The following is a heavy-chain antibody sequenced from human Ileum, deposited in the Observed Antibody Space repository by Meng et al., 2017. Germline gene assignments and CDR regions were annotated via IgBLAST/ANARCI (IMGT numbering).Heavy chain of an antibody. D-gene: IGHD4-17*01. Sequence: QLQLQVSGPGLLEPSETLSLTCVVSSGSLTSSGSYWGWVRQSPGKGLELIATIYSRGTTYYNPSLKSRVTISIDTSKSQVSLEMASVVAADSGLFYCARGTDYGDSYYFDFWGPGFLVTVSS. J-gene: IGHJ4*01. CDR1: SGSLTSSGSY. CDR2: IYSRGTT. CDR3: ARGTDYGDSYYFDF. V-gene: IGHV4-39*02.